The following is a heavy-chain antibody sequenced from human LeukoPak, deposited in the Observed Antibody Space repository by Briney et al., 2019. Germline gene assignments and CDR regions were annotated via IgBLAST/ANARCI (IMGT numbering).Heavy chain of an antibody. CDR3: ARGYASGNLYYFDY. CDR2: ISSSSSTI. V-gene: IGHV3-48*01. CDR1: GFTFSRYG. Sequence: PGGPLRLSCAGSGFTFSRYGFNWVRQAPGKGLEWVSYISSSSSTIYYADSVKGRFTISRDNAKNSLYLQMNSLRAEDTALYYCARGYASGNLYYFDYWGQGTLVTVSS. D-gene: IGHD3-10*01. J-gene: IGHJ4*02.